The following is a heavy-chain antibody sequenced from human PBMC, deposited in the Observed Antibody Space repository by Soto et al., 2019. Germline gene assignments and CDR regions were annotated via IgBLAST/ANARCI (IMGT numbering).Heavy chain of an antibody. V-gene: IGHV4-34*01. CDR3: ARGYDYVWRSYRYTPLYFDY. Sequence: SETLSLTCAVYGGSFSGYYWSWIRQPPGKGLEWIGEINHSGSTNYNPSLKSRVTISVDTSKNQFSLKLSSVTAADTAVYYCARGYDYVWRSYRYTPLYFDYWGQGTLVTVSS. CDR2: INHSGST. D-gene: IGHD3-16*02. CDR1: GGSFSGYY. J-gene: IGHJ4*02.